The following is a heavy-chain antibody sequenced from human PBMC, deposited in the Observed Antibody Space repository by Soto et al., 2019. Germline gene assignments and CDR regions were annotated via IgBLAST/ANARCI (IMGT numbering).Heavy chain of an antibody. D-gene: IGHD6-13*01. J-gene: IGHJ5*02. Sequence: SVKVSCKASGGTFSSYAISWVRQAPGQGLEWMGGIIPIFGTANYAQKFQGRVTITADESTSTAYMELSSLRSEDTAVYYCARNPLAAAGTGRLWFDPWGQGTLVTVSS. CDR1: GGTFSSYA. V-gene: IGHV1-69*13. CDR2: IIPIFGTA. CDR3: ARNPLAAAGTGRLWFDP.